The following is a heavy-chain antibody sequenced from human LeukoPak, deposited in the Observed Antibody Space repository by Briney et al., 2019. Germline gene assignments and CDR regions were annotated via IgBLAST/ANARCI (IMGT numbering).Heavy chain of an antibody. CDR1: GGTFSSYA. D-gene: IGHD5-18*01. J-gene: IGHJ6*02. Sequence: SVKVSCKASGGTFSSYAISWVRQAPGQGLEWMGGIIPIFGTANYAQKFQGRVTITADESTSTAYMELSSLRSEDTAVYYCASQLRSNYYYYGMDVWGQGTTVTVSS. CDR2: IIPIFGTA. V-gene: IGHV1-69*13. CDR3: ASQLRSNYYYYGMDV.